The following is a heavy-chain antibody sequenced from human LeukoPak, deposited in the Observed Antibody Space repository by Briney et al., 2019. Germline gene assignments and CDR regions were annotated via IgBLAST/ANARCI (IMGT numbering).Heavy chain of an antibody. CDR1: GFTFSGSA. D-gene: IGHD3-22*01. V-gene: IGHV3-73*01. J-gene: IGHJ3*02. CDR2: IRSKANSYAT. Sequence: PGGSLRLSCAASGFTFSGSAMHWVRQASGKGLDWVGRIRSKANSYATAYAASVKGRFTISRDDSKNTAYLQMNSLKTEDTAVYYCTRRWPDSSGYWVPEDAFDIWGQGTMVTVSS. CDR3: TRRWPDSSGYWVPEDAFDI.